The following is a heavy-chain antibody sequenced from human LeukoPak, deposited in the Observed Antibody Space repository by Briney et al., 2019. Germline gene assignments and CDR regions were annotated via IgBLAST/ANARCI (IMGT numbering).Heavy chain of an antibody. CDR2: INHSGST. CDR1: GGSFSGYY. CDR3: ARTRASDIVVVVAATNARIFDY. Sequence: SETLSLTCAVYGGSFSGYYWSWIRQPPGKGLEWIGEINHSGSTNYNPSLKSRVTISVDTSKNQFSLKLSSVTAADTAVYYCARTRASDIVVVVAATNARIFDYWGQGTLVTVSS. D-gene: IGHD2-15*01. J-gene: IGHJ4*02. V-gene: IGHV4-34*01.